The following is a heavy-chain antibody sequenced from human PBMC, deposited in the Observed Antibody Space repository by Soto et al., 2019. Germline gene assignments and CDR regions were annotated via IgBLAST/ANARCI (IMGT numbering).Heavy chain of an antibody. CDR3: AKCNGRGAGYYRGMDV. CDR1: GFTSSYYA. CDR2: KRVPAGET. V-gene: IGHV3-23*01. Sequence: EVELLESGGGVVQPGGSLRLSCVASGFTSSYYAMTWVRQAPGKGLEGVAEKRVPAGETFYADSVWGRFTISRDSSKNTLFLQMDSLRAEDTATYFCAKCNGRGAGYYRGMDVWGQGTAVTVSS. J-gene: IGHJ6*02. D-gene: IGHD2-21*01.